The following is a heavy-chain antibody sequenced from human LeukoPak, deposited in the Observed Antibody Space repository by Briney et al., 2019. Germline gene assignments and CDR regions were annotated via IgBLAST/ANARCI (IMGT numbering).Heavy chain of an antibody. Sequence: PPETLSLTCIVSGGFIDSAGYYYTWIRQLPVKGLEWIGYIYYSGRSSYNPSLKSRVTISVDTSKNQFSLNLSSVTAADTAVYYCARVGTASRLNWFDPWGQGTLVTVSS. CDR3: ARVGTASRLNWFDP. V-gene: IGHV4-31*03. D-gene: IGHD5-18*01. CDR2: IYYSGRS. CDR1: GGFIDSAGYY. J-gene: IGHJ5*02.